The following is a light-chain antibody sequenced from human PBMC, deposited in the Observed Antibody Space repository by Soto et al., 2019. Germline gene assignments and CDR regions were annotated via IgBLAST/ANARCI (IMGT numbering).Light chain of an antibody. CDR3: QQYNSPPRT. Sequence: IVLTQSPGSLSLSPGERATLSCRASQSVSSYLAWYQQKPGQAPRLLIYGASSRASGIPDRFSGSGSGTDFTLTISRLEPDDFAVNYCQQYNSPPRTFGQVTKV. J-gene: IGKJ1*01. V-gene: IGKV3-20*01. CDR1: QSVSSY. CDR2: GAS.